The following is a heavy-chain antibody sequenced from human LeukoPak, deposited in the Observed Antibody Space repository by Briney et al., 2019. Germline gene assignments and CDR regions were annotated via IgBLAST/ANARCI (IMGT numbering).Heavy chain of an antibody. CDR3: ARVEDSGYDWGYFDY. CDR2: INHSGST. D-gene: IGHD5-12*01. J-gene: IGHJ4*02. CDR1: GGSFSGYY. Sequence: SETLSLTCAVYGGSFSGYYWSWIRQPPGKGLEWIGEINHSGSTNYNPSLKSRVTISVDTSKNQFSLKLSPVTAADTAVYYCARVEDSGYDWGYFDYWGQGTLVTVSS. V-gene: IGHV4-34*01.